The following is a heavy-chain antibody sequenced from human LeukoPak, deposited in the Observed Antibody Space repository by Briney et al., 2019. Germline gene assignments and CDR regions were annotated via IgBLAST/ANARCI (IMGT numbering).Heavy chain of an antibody. V-gene: IGHV3-33*01. Sequence: GGSLRLSCAASGFTFSNYDMHCVRQAPGKGREGVAVIWFDGSNKFYADSVKGRFTISRDNSKNTLYLQMNSRRAEDTAVYYCASSAGALIDCWGQGTLVIVSS. CDR2: IWFDGSNK. J-gene: IGHJ4*02. CDR3: ASSAGALIDC. D-gene: IGHD6-19*01. CDR1: GFTFSNYD.